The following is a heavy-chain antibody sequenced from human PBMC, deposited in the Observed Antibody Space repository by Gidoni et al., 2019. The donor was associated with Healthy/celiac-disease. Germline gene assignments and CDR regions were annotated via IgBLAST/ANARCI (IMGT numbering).Heavy chain of an antibody. CDR1: GFTFDDYA. V-gene: IGHV3-9*01. CDR3: AKGPVAGTDYYYGMDV. J-gene: IGHJ6*02. Sequence: EVQLVESGGGLVQPGRSLRLSCAASGFTFDDYAMHWVRQAPGKGLEWVSGISWNSGSIGYADSVKGRFTISRDNAKNSLYLQMNSLRAEDTALYYCAKGPVAGTDYYYGMDVWGQGTTVTVSS. D-gene: IGHD6-19*01. CDR2: ISWNSGSI.